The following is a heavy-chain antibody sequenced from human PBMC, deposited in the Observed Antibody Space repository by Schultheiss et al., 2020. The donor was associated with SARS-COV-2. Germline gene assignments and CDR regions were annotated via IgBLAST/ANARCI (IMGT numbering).Heavy chain of an antibody. D-gene: IGHD2-15*01. CDR3: VKGVYCSGGSCNDY. J-gene: IGHJ4*02. CDR2: IKQDGSVE. CDR1: GFNLRNYW. V-gene: IGHV3-7*01. Sequence: GESLKISCAASGFNLRNYWMDWVRQAPGKGLQWVANIKQDGSVEHYVDSVRGRFIISRDNSRNTLYLQMNSLKTEDTAVYYCVKGVYCSGGSCNDYWGQGTLVTVSS.